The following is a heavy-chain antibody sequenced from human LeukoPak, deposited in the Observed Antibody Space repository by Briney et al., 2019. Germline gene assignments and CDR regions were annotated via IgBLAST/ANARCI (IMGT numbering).Heavy chain of an antibody. Sequence: GGSLRLSCAASGFPFSIYSMNWVRQAPGKGLEWVSSISSSSKYIYQADSLKGRFTISRDNAKNSLYLQMNSLRAEDTAVYYCARDREVLRYFDWLLPFDAFDIWGQGTMVTVSS. D-gene: IGHD3-9*01. J-gene: IGHJ3*02. CDR2: ISSSSKYI. CDR3: ARDREVLRYFDWLLPFDAFDI. V-gene: IGHV3-21*01. CDR1: GFPFSIYS.